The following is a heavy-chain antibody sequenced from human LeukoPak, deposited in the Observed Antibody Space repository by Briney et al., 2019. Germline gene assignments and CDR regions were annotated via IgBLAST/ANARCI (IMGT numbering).Heavy chain of an antibody. V-gene: IGHV3-23*01. D-gene: IGHD1-26*01. CDR1: GFTLSSYA. J-gene: IGHJ5*02. Sequence: GGSLRLSCAASGFTLSSYAMSWVRQAPGKGLEWVSAISGSGGSTYYADSVKGRFTISRDNSKNTLYLQMNSLRAEDTAVYYCAKSPYSGSYYGVRYNWFDPWGQGTLVTVSS. CDR2: ISGSGGST. CDR3: AKSPYSGSYYGVRYNWFDP.